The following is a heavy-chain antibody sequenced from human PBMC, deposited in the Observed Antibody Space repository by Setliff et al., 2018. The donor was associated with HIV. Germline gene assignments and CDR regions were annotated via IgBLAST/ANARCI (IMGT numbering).Heavy chain of an antibody. CDR2: INNDGGT. V-gene: IGHV3-74*01. CDR3: ARGGDYGAFDI. D-gene: IGHD4-17*01. Sequence: GGSLRLSCAASGFIFSSYSMQWVRQAPGKGLVWVSRINNDGGTSYADSVKGRFTIFRDNSKNTLYLQMNSLRSEDTAVYYCARGGDYGAFDIWGQGTKVTVSS. J-gene: IGHJ3*02. CDR1: GFIFSSYS.